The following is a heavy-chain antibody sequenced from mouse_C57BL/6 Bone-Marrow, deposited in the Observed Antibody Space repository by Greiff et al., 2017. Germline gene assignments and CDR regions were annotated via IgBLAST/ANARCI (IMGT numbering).Heavy chain of an antibody. CDR3: ARRQKTDGYFDY. CDR1: GYAFTNYL. Sequence: VQLVESGAELVRPGTSVKVSCKASGYAFTNYLIEWVKQRPGQGLEWIGVINPGSGGTNYNEKFKGKATLTADKSSSTAYMQLSSLTSEDSAVYFCARRQKTDGYFDYWGQGTTLTVSS. V-gene: IGHV1-54*01. J-gene: IGHJ2*01. D-gene: IGHD2-3*01. CDR2: INPGSGGT.